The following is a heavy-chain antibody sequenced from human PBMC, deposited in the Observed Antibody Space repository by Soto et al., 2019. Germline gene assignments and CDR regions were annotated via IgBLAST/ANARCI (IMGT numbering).Heavy chain of an antibody. CDR3: ATVISSGSYYVKYFQH. CDR1: GYTVTCYG. J-gene: IGHJ1*01. Sequence: GASVKVSCKAYGYTVTCYGISWVRQTPGQGLEWMGWISAYNGNTNYAQKLQGRVTMTTDTSTSTAYMELRSLRSDDTAVYYCATVISSGSYYVKYFQHWGQRTLVTVSS. D-gene: IGHD1-26*01. CDR2: ISAYNGNT. V-gene: IGHV1-18*01.